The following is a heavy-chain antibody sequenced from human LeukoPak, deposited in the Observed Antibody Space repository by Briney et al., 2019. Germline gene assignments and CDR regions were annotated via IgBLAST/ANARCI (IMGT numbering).Heavy chain of an antibody. V-gene: IGHV3-30-3*01. D-gene: IGHD1-7*01. Sequence: PGGSLRLSCAASGFTVSSSYMSWVRQAPGKGLEWVAVTSKDGSDKYYPGSVRGRFTISRDNSKNTIYLQMDSLRAEDTAIYYCARDYWWNYDYWGQGTLVTVSS. J-gene: IGHJ4*02. CDR1: GFTVSSSY. CDR3: ARDYWWNYDY. CDR2: TSKDGSDK.